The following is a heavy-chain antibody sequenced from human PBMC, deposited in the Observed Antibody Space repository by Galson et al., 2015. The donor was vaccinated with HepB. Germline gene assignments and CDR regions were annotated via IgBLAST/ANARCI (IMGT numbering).Heavy chain of an antibody. CDR2: ITPSGDNT. J-gene: IGHJ4*02. Sequence: SLRLSCAASGFTFRNYAMSWVRQAPGKGLEWVSAITPSGDNTYSADSVKGRFAISRDNSKNTLFLQKTGLTADDTAIYYCVRVHPGYTSGWYRQALYYFDSWGQGTLVAVSS. CDR1: GFTFRNYA. V-gene: IGHV3-23*01. D-gene: IGHD6-19*01. CDR3: VRVHPGYTSGWYRQALYYFDS.